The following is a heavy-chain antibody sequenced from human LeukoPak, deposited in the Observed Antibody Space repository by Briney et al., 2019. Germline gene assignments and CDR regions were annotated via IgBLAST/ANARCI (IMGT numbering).Heavy chain of an antibody. D-gene: IGHD2-15*01. CDR2: ISGSGGST. CDR3: AKVRGYCSGGSCYYYYYYMDV. V-gene: IGHV3-23*01. J-gene: IGHJ6*03. Sequence: PGGSLRLSCAASEFTFSTYSMNWVRQAPGKGLEWVSAISGSGGSTYYADSVKGRFTISRDNSKNTLYLQMNSLRAEDTAVYYCAKVRGYCSGGSCYYYYYYMDVWGKGTTVTVSS. CDR1: EFTFSTYS.